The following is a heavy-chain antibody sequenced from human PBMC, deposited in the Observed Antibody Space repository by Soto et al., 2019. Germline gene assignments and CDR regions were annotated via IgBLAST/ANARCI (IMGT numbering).Heavy chain of an antibody. V-gene: IGHV4-59*01. CDR1: GGAISSYY. D-gene: IGHD5-12*01. J-gene: IGHJ6*02. CDR2: IYYGGSP. Sequence: NPSETRSLTGTAAGGAISSYYWSWIRQAPGKGLEWIGNIYYGGSPISLPSLKRRVTISVDTSKDLFSLKLSSVTAADTAVYYCARADGGYRRYDLGTIYYYYRMDVWGQGTTVTVSS. CDR3: ARADGGYRRYDLGTIYYYYRMDV.